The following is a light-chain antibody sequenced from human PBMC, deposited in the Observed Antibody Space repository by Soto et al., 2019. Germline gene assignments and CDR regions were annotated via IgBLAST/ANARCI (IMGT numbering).Light chain of an antibody. CDR3: SSYASSNKGVV. V-gene: IGLV2-8*01. CDR1: SSDVGGYNS. J-gene: IGLJ2*01. CDR2: EVS. Sequence: QSALTQPPSASGSPGQSVTISCTGTSSDVGGYNSVSWCQQYPGKAPKLMIYEVSKRPSGVPDRFSGYKSGNTASLTVSGLQAEDEADYYCSSYASSNKGVVFGGGTKLTVL.